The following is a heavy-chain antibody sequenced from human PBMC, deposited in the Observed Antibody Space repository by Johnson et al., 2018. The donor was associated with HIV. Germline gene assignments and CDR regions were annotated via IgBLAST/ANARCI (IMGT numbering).Heavy chain of an antibody. CDR3: ARVGLTGAQTGDAFDI. J-gene: IGHJ3*02. Sequence: QVQLVESGGGVVQPGRSLRLSCAASGFTFSSYAMHWVRQAPGKGLEWVAVISYDGSNQYYADSVKGRYTISSDNSKNTLYLQMNSLRAEDTAVYYCARVGLTGAQTGDAFDIWGQGTMVTVSS. D-gene: IGHD7-27*01. V-gene: IGHV3-30*14. CDR2: ISYDGSNQ. CDR1: GFTFSSYA.